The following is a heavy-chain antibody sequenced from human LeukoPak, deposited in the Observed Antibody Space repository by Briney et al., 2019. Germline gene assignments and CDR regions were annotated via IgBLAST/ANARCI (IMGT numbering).Heavy chain of an antibody. J-gene: IGHJ6*02. Sequence: ASLKVSCKVSGYSLSELSINWVRQAPGKGLEWMGGLDPEDGEMFYAQKLQGRVTMTGDTSTGTAHMELSSLTSEETAVYYCATVHDPPPVYHYHYNGMDVWGQGTTVTVSS. CDR2: LDPEDGEM. CDR3: ATVHDPPPVYHYHYNGMDV. V-gene: IGHV1-24*01. CDR1: GYSLSELS. D-gene: IGHD3-10*01.